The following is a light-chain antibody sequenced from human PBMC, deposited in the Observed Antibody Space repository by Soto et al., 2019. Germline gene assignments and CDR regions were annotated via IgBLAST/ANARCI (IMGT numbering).Light chain of an antibody. V-gene: IGKV2-28*01. J-gene: IGKJ1*01. CDR3: MQALQTPRT. CDR1: QSLLHSNGYNY. Sequence: DIVMTQSPLSLPVTPGEPASISCRSSQSLLHSNGYNYLDWYLQKPGQSPHLLIYLGSNRASGVPDRFSGSGSGTDFTLKISRVEAEDVGVYYCMQALQTPRTFRQGTKVEIK. CDR2: LGS.